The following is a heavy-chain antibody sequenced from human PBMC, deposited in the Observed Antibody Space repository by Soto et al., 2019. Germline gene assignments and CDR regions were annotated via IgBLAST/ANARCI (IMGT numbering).Heavy chain of an antibody. CDR1: GGSISSSNW. CDR3: ASADVVPAAPLDI. J-gene: IGHJ3*02. CDR2: IYHSGST. D-gene: IGHD2-2*01. V-gene: IGHV4-4*02. Sequence: PSETLSLSCAVSGGSISSSNWWSWVRQPPGKGLEWIGEIYHSGSTNYNPSLKSRVTMSVDKSKNQFSLKLSSVTAADTAVYYCASADVVPAAPLDIWGQGTMVTVSS.